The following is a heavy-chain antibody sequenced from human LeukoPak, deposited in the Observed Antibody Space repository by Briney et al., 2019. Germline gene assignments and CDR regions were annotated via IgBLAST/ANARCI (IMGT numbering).Heavy chain of an antibody. Sequence: GGSLRLSCVASGFTFSSYGMHWVRQAPGKGLEWVAVISHDDSNKYYADSVKGRFSISRDNSKNTLYLQMNSLRSEDTAVYYCAKDPCSRAFESFQHWGQGNLVTVSS. CDR2: ISHDDSNK. J-gene: IGHJ1*01. D-gene: IGHD2-2*01. CDR3: AKDPCSRAFESFQH. CDR1: GFTFSSYG. V-gene: IGHV3-30*18.